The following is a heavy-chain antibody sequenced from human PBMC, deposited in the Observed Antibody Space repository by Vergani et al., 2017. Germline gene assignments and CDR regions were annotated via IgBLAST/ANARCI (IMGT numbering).Heavy chain of an antibody. CDR2: ISGQNFRT. Sequence: VRLVESGGGVVQPGKSLRLSCAASGFTFTAHGLYWVRQAPGKGLEWVSGISGQNFRTHYADSVKGRFTISRDDSKNTVYLQINSLRAEDTAFYYCAGPQGTSAYYYGGFDYWGQGTLVTVSS. V-gene: IGHV3-23*04. D-gene: IGHD3-22*01. J-gene: IGHJ4*02. CDR1: GFTFTAHG. CDR3: AGPQGTSAYYYGGFDY.